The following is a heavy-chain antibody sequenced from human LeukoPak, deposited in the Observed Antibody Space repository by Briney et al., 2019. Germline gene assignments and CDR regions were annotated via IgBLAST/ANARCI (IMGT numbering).Heavy chain of an antibody. D-gene: IGHD6-6*01. J-gene: IGHJ5*02. CDR1: GYTLTELS. CDR2: LDPEDGET. CDR3: ARSNVATRRGDNWFDP. V-gene: IGHV1-24*01. Sequence: ASVKVSCKVSGYTLTELSMHWVRQAPGKGLEWMGGLDPEDGETIYAQKFQGRVTMTEDTSTDTAYMELSSLRSEDTAVYYCARSNVATRRGDNWFDPWGQGTLVTVSS.